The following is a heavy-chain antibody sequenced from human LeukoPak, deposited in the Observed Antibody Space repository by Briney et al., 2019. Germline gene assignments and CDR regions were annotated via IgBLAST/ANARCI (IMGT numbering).Heavy chain of an antibody. CDR1: GFTFSSYS. CDR2: ISSSSSYI. V-gene: IGHV3-21*01. D-gene: IGHD3-3*01. J-gene: IGHJ4*02. CDR3: ARNDFWSGLYYFDY. Sequence: PGGSLRLSCAASGFTFSSYSMNWVRQAPGKGLEWVSSISSSSSYIYYADSVKGRFTISRDNAKNSLYLQMNSLRAEDTAVYYCARNDFWSGLYYFDYWGQGTLVTVSS.